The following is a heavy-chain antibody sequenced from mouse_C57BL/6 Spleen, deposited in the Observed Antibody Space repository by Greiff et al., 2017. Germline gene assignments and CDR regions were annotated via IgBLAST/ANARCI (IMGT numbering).Heavy chain of an antibody. J-gene: IGHJ1*03. V-gene: IGHV1-80*01. D-gene: IGHD1-1*01. CDR2: IYPGDGDT. CDR3: ARRGYNYYGSSHWYFDV. CDR1: GYAFSSYW. Sequence: QVQLQQSGAELVKPGASVKISCKASGYAFSSYWMNWVKQRPGKGLEWIGQIYPGDGDTNYNGKFKGKATLTADKSSSTAYMQLSSLTSEDSAVYFCARRGYNYYGSSHWYFDVWGTGTTVTVSS.